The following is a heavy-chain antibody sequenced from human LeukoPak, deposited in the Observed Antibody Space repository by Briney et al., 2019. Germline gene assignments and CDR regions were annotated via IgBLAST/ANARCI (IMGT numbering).Heavy chain of an antibody. Sequence: AAGSLRLSGAASGFTFSNYWMSWVRQAAGKGLEWVATITQDGSGKYYVDSVRGRFTISRDNAKNSLYLQMNSLRAEDTAVYYCARRYYYDGHYYFDYWGEGTLVTVSS. CDR3: ARRYYYDGHYYFDY. D-gene: IGHD3-22*01. V-gene: IGHV3-7*05. J-gene: IGHJ4*02. CDR2: ITQDGSGK. CDR1: GFTFSNYW.